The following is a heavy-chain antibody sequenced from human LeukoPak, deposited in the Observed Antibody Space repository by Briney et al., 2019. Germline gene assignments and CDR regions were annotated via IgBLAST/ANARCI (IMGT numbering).Heavy chain of an antibody. J-gene: IGHJ4*02. CDR1: GFTFSSYA. V-gene: IGHV3-30*04. D-gene: IGHD3-9*01. Sequence: PGGFLRLSCAASGFTFSSYAMHWVRQAPGKGLEWVAVISYDGSNKYYADSVKGRFTISRDNSKNTLYLQMNSLRAEDTAVYYCARGDLLADDWLLSSESFDYWGQGTLVTVSS. CDR2: ISYDGSNK. CDR3: ARGDLLADDWLLSSESFDY.